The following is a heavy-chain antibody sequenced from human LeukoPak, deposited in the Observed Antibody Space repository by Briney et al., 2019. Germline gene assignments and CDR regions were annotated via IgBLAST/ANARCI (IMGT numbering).Heavy chain of an antibody. J-gene: IGHJ4*02. CDR2: INPNSGGT. CDR1: GYTFTGYY. CDR3: ARAWGYSYGFFKY. Sequence: GASVKVSCKASGYTFTGYYMHWVRQAPGQGLEWMGWINPNSGGTNYAQKFQGRVTMTRDTSISTAYMELSRLRSDDAAVYYCARAWGYSYGFFKYWGQGTLVTVSS. D-gene: IGHD5-18*01. V-gene: IGHV1-2*02.